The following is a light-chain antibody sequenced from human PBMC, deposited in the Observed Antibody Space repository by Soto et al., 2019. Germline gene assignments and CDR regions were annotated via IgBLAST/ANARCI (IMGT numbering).Light chain of an antibody. CDR2: LGS. J-gene: IGKJ4*01. Sequence: DIVMTQSPLSLPVTPGEPASISCRSSQSLLHSNGYYYLDWYLQKPGQSPQLLIYLGSNRASGVPDRFSVSGSGTDFTLKISRVEAADVGIYYCMQALQNPLTFGGGTKVEIK. CDR1: QSLLHSNGYYY. CDR3: MQALQNPLT. V-gene: IGKV2-28*01.